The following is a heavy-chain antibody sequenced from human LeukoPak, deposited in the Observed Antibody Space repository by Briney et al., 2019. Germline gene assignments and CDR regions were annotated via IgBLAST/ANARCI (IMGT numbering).Heavy chain of an antibody. Sequence: PGGSLRLSCAASGFTFSNAWMSWIRQPPGKGLEWIGEINHSGSTNYNPSLKSRVTISVDTSKNQFSLKLSSVTAADTAVYYCARENVLRYFDWVAGMAHFDYWGQGTLVTVSS. V-gene: IGHV4-34*01. J-gene: IGHJ4*02. D-gene: IGHD3-9*01. CDR1: GFTFSNAW. CDR2: INHSGST. CDR3: ARENVLRYFDWVAGMAHFDY.